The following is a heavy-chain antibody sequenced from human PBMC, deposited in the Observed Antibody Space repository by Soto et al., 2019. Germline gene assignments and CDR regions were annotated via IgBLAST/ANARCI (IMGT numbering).Heavy chain of an antibody. D-gene: IGHD3-22*01. CDR1: GGSISSGGYS. CDR3: ARDLYYYDSSGYFRWFDP. Sequence: PSETLSLTCAVSGGSISSGGYSWNWIRQPPGKGLEWIGYIYHSGSTLYNPSLKSRVTISVDTSKNQFSLKLSSVTAADTAVYYCARDLYYYDSSGYFRWFDPWGQGTLVTVSS. V-gene: IGHV4-30-2*01. CDR2: IYHSGST. J-gene: IGHJ5*02.